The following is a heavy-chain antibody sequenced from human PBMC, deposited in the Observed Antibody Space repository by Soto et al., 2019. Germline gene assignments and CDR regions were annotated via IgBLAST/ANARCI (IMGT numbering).Heavy chain of an antibody. V-gene: IGHV3-21*01. CDR3: ARGYSSGWSPPHFDY. D-gene: IGHD6-19*01. Sequence: EVQLVESGGGLFKPGGSLRLSCAASGLTFSSYSMNWVRQAPGKGLEWVSSISSSSSYIYYADSVKGRFTISRDNAKNSLYLQMNSLRAEDTAVYYCARGYSSGWSPPHFDYWGQGTLVTVSS. J-gene: IGHJ4*02. CDR1: GLTFSSYS. CDR2: ISSSSSYI.